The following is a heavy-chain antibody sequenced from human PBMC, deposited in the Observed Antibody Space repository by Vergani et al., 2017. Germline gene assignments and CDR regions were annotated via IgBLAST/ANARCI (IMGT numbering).Heavy chain of an antibody. D-gene: IGHD1-26*01. J-gene: IGHJ5*02. CDR2: INHSGST. CDR1: GGSFSGYY. CDR3: ARAMGATLRGVNWFDP. V-gene: IGHV4-34*01. Sequence: QVQLQQWGAGLLKPSETLSLTCAVYGGSFSGYYWSWIRQPPGKGLEWIGEINHSGSTNYNPSLKSRVTISVDTSKNQFSLKLSSVTAADTAVYYCARAMGATLRGVNWFDPWGQGTLVTVSS.